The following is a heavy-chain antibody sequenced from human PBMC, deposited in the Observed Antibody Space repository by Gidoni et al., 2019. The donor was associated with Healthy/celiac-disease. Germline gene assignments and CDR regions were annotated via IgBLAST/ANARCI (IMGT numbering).Heavy chain of an antibody. Sequence: EVQLLESGGGLVQPGGSLRLSCAASGFTVSSYAMSWVRQAPGKGLEWVSAISGSGGSTYYADSVKGRFTISRDNSKNTLYLQMNSLRAEDTAVYYCAKDYYDSSGYTERFDYWGQGTLVTVSS. D-gene: IGHD3-22*01. V-gene: IGHV3-23*01. CDR1: GFTVSSYA. CDR3: AKDYYDSSGYTERFDY. CDR2: ISGSGGST. J-gene: IGHJ4*02.